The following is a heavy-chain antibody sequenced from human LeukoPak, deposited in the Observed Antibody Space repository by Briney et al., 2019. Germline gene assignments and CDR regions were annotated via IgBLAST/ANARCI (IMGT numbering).Heavy chain of an antibody. Sequence: PSETLSLTCAVSGYSISSGYYWGWIRPPPGKGLEWIGHIYTTGTTNYNPSLKSRFTMSVDTSKNQISLMVGSVTAADTAVYYCARVYYTRFDPWGQGTLVTVSS. D-gene: IGHD3-3*01. J-gene: IGHJ5*02. CDR3: ARVYYTRFDP. V-gene: IGHV4-38-2*01. CDR2: IYTTGTT. CDR1: GYSISSGYY.